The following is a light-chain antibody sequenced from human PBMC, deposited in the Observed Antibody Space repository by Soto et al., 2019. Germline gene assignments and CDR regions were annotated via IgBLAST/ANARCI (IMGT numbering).Light chain of an antibody. CDR2: AAS. CDR3: QQSYSTPPT. J-gene: IGKJ1*01. CDR1: QSISSY. V-gene: IGKV1-39*01. Sequence: DIQMTQSPSSLSASVGDRVTITCRASQSISSYLNWYLQKPGKAPKLLIYAASSLQSGVPSRFSGSGSGTDFTLTISSLQPEDFATYYCQQSYSTPPTFGQGTQVDIK.